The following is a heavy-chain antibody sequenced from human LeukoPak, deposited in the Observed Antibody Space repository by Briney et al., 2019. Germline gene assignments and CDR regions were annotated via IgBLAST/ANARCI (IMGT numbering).Heavy chain of an antibody. CDR3: AREASYSGSWWYFDH. CDR2: IYDGGSA. Sequence: GGSLRLSCAASGFTVSSKYISWVRQAPGKGLEWVSVIYDGGSADYADSVKGRFTISRDNSKSKVYLQMNSLRVEDTAVYYCAREASYSGSWWYFDHWGQGTLVTVSS. J-gene: IGHJ4*02. CDR1: GFTVSSKY. D-gene: IGHD6-13*01. V-gene: IGHV3-66*01.